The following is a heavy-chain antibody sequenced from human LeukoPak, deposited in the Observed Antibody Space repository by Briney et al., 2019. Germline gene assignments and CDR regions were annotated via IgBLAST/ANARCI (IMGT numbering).Heavy chain of an antibody. D-gene: IGHD3-22*01. Sequence: ASVKVSCKASGYTFTGYYMHWVRQAPGQGLEWMGWINPNSGGTNYAQKFQGRVTMTRDTSISTAYMELSRLRSDDTAVYYCARDGGRSQYYDSSGYQDSWGQGTLVTVSS. J-gene: IGHJ4*02. CDR2: INPNSGGT. CDR3: ARDGGRSQYYDSSGYQDS. V-gene: IGHV1-2*02. CDR1: GYTFTGYY.